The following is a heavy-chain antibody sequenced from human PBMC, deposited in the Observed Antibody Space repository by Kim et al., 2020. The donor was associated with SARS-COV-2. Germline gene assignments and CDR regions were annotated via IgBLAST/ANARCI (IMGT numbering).Heavy chain of an antibody. Sequence: GGSLRLSCAASGFTFSSYAMSWVRQAPGKGLGWVSAISGSGGSTYYADSVKGRFTISRDNSKNTLYLQMNSLRAEDTAVYYCAKASRVWELLVEFDYWGQGTLVTVSS. CDR1: GFTFSSYA. CDR2: ISGSGGST. D-gene: IGHD1-26*01. J-gene: IGHJ4*02. CDR3: AKASRVWELLVEFDY. V-gene: IGHV3-23*01.